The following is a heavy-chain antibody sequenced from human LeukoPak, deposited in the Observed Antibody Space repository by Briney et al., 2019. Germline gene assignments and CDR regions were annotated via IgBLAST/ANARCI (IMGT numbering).Heavy chain of an antibody. Sequence: GGSLRLSCAVSGFTFSSFSMNWVRQAPGKGLEWVTYISSTSTNIYYAASVKGRFTVSRDNAKDSLYLQLSSLRDEDTAVYYCARDLISGDYTFDYWGQGALVTVSS. D-gene: IGHD1-26*01. CDR2: ISSTSTNI. V-gene: IGHV3-48*02. J-gene: IGHJ4*02. CDR3: ARDLISGDYTFDY. CDR1: GFTFSSFS.